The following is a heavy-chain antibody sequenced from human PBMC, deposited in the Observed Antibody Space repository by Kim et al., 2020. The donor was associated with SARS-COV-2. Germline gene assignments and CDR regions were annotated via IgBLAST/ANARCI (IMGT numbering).Heavy chain of an antibody. D-gene: IGHD3-22*01. J-gene: IGHJ6*02. CDR3: AKGLRGGLFSHYYYYYGMDV. Sequence: RFTISRDNSKNTLDLQMNSLRAEDTAVYYCAKGLRGGLFSHYYYYYGMDVWGQGTTVTVSS. V-gene: IGHV3-30*02.